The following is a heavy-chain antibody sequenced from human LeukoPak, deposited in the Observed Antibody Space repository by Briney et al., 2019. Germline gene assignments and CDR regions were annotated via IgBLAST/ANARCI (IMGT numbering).Heavy chain of an antibody. CDR3: AREWSAFDY. CDR2: IYYSGST. D-gene: IGHD2-15*01. CDR1: GGSISSYY. V-gene: IGHV4-59*01. Sequence: SETLSLTCTVSGGSISSYYWSWIRQPPGKGLEWIGYIYYSGSTNYSPSLKSRLTISVNTSKNQFSLKLSSVTAADTAVYYCAREWSAFDYWGQGTLVTVSS. J-gene: IGHJ4*02.